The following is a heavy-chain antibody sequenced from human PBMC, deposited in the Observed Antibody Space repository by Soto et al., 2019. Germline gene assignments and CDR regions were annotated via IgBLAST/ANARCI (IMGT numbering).Heavy chain of an antibody. D-gene: IGHD6-6*01. CDR2: IYHSGST. CDR3: ARVTSPYSSSSRYYYYYGMDV. CDR1: GGSISSSNW. Sequence: SETLSLTCAVSGGSISSSNWWSWVRQPPGKGLEWIGEIYHSGSTNYNPSLKSRVTISVDKSKTQFSLKLSSVTAADTAVYYCARVTSPYSSSSRYYYYYGMDVWGQGTTVTVSS. J-gene: IGHJ6*02. V-gene: IGHV4-4*02.